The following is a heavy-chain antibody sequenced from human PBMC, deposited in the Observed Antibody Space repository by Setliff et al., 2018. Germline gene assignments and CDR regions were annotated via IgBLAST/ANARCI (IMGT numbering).Heavy chain of an antibody. J-gene: IGHJ3*02. CDR3: ARLGSSRCFDI. Sequence: KASETLSLTCTVSGGSISSTSCYWGWIRQPTGKGLEWIGSIFYTGSSYYNPSRRRRVTMSVDTANNHFSLKVNSVTAADTAVYYCARLGSSRCFDIWGQGIMVTVSS. V-gene: IGHV4-39*02. CDR1: GGSISSTSCY. CDR2: IFYTGSS. D-gene: IGHD2-2*01.